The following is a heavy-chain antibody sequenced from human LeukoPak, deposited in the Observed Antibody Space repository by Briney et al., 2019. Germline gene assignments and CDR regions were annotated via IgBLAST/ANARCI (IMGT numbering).Heavy chain of an antibody. CDR1: GGTFSSYA. CDR2: IIPILGIA. CDR3: AYPGVDTAMVQGSLPYGMDV. Sequence: SVKVSCKASGGTFSSYAISWVRQAPGQGLEWMGRIIPILGIANYAQKFQGRVTITADKSTSTAYMELSSLRSEDTAVYYCAYPGVDTAMVQGSLPYGMDVWGQGTTVTVSS. D-gene: IGHD5-18*01. V-gene: IGHV1-69*04. J-gene: IGHJ6*02.